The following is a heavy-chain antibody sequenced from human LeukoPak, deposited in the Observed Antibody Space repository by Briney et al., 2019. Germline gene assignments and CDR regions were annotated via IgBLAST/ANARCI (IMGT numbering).Heavy chain of an antibody. CDR3: ARDSSGPYYYYYMDV. CDR1: GFTFSDYY. V-gene: IGHV3-11*04. J-gene: IGHJ6*03. Sequence: GGSLRLSCAASGFTFSDYYMSWIRQAPGKGLEWVSYISSSGSTIYYADSVKGRFTISRDNAKNSLYLQMNSLRAEDTAVYYCARDSSGPYYYYYMDVWGKGTTVTVSS. CDR2: ISSSGSTI. D-gene: IGHD6-19*01.